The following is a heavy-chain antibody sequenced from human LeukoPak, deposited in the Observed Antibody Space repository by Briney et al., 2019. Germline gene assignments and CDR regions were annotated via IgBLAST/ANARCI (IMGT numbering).Heavy chain of an antibody. CDR2: IYPGDSDT. CDR1: GYSFTSYW. D-gene: IGHD3-10*01. CDR3: ARHHGSGRLYDSSMDV. V-gene: IGHV5-51*01. J-gene: IGHJ6*04. Sequence: GESLKISCKGSGYSFTSYWIGWVRQMPGKGLEWMGIIYPGDSDTRYSPSFQGQVTISADKSISTAYLQWSSLKASDTAMYYCARHHGSGRLYDSSMDVWGKGTTVTVSS.